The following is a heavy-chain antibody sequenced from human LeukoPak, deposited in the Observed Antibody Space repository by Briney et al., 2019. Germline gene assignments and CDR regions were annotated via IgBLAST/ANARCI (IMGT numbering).Heavy chain of an antibody. CDR3: TTDYELPGDVVATTWDY. Sequence: PGGSLRLSCAASVFTLSNAWMSWVRQAPGKGLEWVGRLKSKTDGGTTDYAAPVEGRFTISRDDSKNTLYLQMNSLKAEDTAVYFCTTDYELPGDVVATTWDYWGQGTLVIVSS. D-gene: IGHD5-12*01. J-gene: IGHJ4*02. CDR2: LKSKTDGGTT. CDR1: VFTLSNAW. V-gene: IGHV3-15*01.